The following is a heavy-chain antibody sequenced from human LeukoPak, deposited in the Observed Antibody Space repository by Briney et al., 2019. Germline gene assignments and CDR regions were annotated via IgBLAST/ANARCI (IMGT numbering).Heavy chain of an antibody. CDR2: IYYSGSN. CDR3: ARHGPGADYYDSSGYYYYWYFDL. V-gene: IGHV4-39*01. Sequence: KPSETLSLTCTVSGGSIRSSSYYWGWIRQPPGKGLEWIGSIYYSGSNYYKTPLKSRVTISVDTSKNQYSLKLSSVTAADTAVYYCARHGPGADYYDSSGYYYYWYFDLWGRGTLVTVSS. CDR1: GGSIRSSSYY. J-gene: IGHJ2*01. D-gene: IGHD3-22*01.